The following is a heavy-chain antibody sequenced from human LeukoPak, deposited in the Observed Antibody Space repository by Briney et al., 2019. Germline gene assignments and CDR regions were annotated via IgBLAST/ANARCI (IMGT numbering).Heavy chain of an antibody. Sequence: ASVKVSCKAFGYTLTVYYIHWVRQAPGQGLEWMLWINPNNGGTNSAQTFQGRVTMTRDTSIGTAYMELNRLTYDDTAVYYCGRDRHWNQGNFDYWGQGTLVTVSS. V-gene: IGHV1-2*02. J-gene: IGHJ4*02. CDR1: GYTLTVYY. CDR2: INPNNGGT. D-gene: IGHD1-1*01. CDR3: GRDRHWNQGNFDY.